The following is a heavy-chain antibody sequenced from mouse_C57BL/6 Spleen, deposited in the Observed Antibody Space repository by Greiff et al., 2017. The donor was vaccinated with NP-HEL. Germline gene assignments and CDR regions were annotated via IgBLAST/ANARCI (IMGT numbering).Heavy chain of an antibody. J-gene: IGHJ4*01. Sequence: EVKLVESGGGLVKPGGSLKLSCAASGFTFSSYAMSWVRQTPEKRLEWVATISDGGGYTYYPDNVKGRFTLSRDNAKNNLYLQMSHLKSEDTAMYYCARQNYYGSSLYAMDYWGQGTSVTVSS. CDR3: ARQNYYGSSLYAMDY. CDR2: ISDGGGYT. V-gene: IGHV5-4*03. D-gene: IGHD1-1*01. CDR1: GFTFSSYA.